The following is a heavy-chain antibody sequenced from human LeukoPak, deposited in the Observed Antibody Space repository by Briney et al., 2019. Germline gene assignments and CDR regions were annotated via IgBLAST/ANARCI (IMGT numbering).Heavy chain of an antibody. CDR3: AKGPGEFDY. J-gene: IGHJ4*02. CDR1: GFTFEYYA. CDR2: IIGSGDRI. V-gene: IGHV3-23*01. D-gene: IGHD3-10*01. Sequence: GGSLRLSCAASGFTFEYYAMSWIRQAPGKGLEWVSSIIGSGDRIYYADSVKGRFTISRDNSKNTLYLQMNSLRAEDTAVYYCAKGPGEFDYWGQGTLVTVSS.